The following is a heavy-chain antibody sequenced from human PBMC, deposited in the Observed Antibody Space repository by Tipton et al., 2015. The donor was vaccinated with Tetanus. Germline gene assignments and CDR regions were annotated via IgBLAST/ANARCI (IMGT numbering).Heavy chain of an antibody. V-gene: IGHV4-59*01. CDR3: ARWGDAPGSTNLYAFDI. J-gene: IGHJ3*02. CDR1: GASIRSYY. D-gene: IGHD3-10*01. CDR2: THHSGNT. Sequence: TLSLTCSVSGASIRSYYWNWIRQVPGKGLEWIGYTHHSGNTKYNPSLSGRVTTSVDTSKNQFSLKISSLTAADTAVYYCARWGDAPGSTNLYAFDIWGQGTMVSVSS.